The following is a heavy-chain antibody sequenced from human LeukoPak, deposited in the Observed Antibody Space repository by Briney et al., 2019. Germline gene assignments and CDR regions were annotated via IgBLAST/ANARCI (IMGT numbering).Heavy chain of an antibody. CDR2: IYTSGST. D-gene: IGHD1-14*01. CDR1: RGSVSSGSYY. CDR3: ATQSWDPEDYYYYGMDV. J-gene: IGHJ6*02. V-gene: IGHV4-61*02. Sequence: SQTLSLTCTVSRGSVSSGSYYWSRIRRPAGKGLEWIGRIYTSGSTNYNPSLKSRVTISVDTSKNQFSLKLSSVAAADTAVYYCATQSWDPEDYYYYGMDVWGQGTTVTVSS.